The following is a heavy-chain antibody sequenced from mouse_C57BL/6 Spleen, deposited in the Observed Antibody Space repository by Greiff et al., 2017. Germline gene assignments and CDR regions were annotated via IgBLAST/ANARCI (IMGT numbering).Heavy chain of an antibody. CDR3: ARRITRGYFDV. CDR1: GFTFSDFY. CDR2: SRNKANDYTT. J-gene: IGHJ1*03. V-gene: IGHV7-1*01. D-gene: IGHD1-1*01. Sequence: EVMLVESGGGLVQSGRSLRLSCATSGFTFSDFYMEWVRQAPGKGLEWIAASRNKANDYTTEYSASVKGRFIVSRDTSQSILYLQMNALRAEDTAIYYCARRITRGYFDVWGTGTTVTVSS.